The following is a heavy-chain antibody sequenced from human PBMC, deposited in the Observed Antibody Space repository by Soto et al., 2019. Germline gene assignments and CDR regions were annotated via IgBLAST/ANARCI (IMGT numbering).Heavy chain of an antibody. Sequence: QVQLVQSGAEVKKPGSLVKVSCKTSGGTFSTYSIVWVRQAPGEGLEWMGGIIPIFGTANYAQKFQGRVTITADKSTNTAFMELSSLKSEDTAMYYCASSSGNNYGVGTNYYFDYWGQGTLVTVSS. CDR2: IIPIFGTA. CDR1: GGTFSTYS. J-gene: IGHJ4*02. CDR3: ASSSGNNYGVGTNYYFDY. V-gene: IGHV1-69*06. D-gene: IGHD1-26*01.